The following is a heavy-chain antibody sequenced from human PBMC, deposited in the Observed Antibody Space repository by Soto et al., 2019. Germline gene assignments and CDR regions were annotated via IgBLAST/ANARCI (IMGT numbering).Heavy chain of an antibody. Sequence: PGESLKISCKGSGYSFAGYWITWVRQKSGKGLEWMGRIDPSGSQTYYSPSFRGHVTISVTKSITTVFLQWSSLRASDTAMYYCARQIYDSDTGPNFQYYFDSWGQGTPVTVSS. J-gene: IGHJ4*02. V-gene: IGHV5-10-1*01. CDR1: GYSFAGYW. CDR3: ARQIYDSDTGPNFQYYFDS. D-gene: IGHD3-22*01. CDR2: IDPSGSQT.